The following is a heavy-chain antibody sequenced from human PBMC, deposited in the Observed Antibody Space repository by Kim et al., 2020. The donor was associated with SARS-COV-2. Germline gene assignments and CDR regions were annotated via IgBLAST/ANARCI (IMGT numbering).Heavy chain of an antibody. CDR3: ATARAGTYHDAFDI. CDR1: GFTFSSYA. Sequence: GGSLRLSCAASGFTFSSYAMHWVRQAPGKGLEWVAVISYDGSNKYYADSVKGRFTISRDNSKNTLYLQMNSLRAEDTAVYYCATARAGTYHDAFDIWGQGTMVTVSS. V-gene: IGHV3-30-3*01. J-gene: IGHJ3*02. CDR2: ISYDGSNK. D-gene: IGHD2-2*01.